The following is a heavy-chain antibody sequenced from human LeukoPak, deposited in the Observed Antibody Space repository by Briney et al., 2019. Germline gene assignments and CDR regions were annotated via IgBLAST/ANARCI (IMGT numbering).Heavy chain of an antibody. CDR3: ARLLWFGELSPDH. CDR2: ISYDGSNK. V-gene: IGHV3-30-3*01. Sequence: QSGGSLRLSCAASGFTFSSYAMHWVRQAPGKGLEWVAVISYDGSNKYYADSVKGRFTIPRDNSKNTLYLQMNSLRAEDTAVYYCARLLWFGELSPDHWGQGTLVTVSS. J-gene: IGHJ4*02. D-gene: IGHD3-10*01. CDR1: GFTFSSYA.